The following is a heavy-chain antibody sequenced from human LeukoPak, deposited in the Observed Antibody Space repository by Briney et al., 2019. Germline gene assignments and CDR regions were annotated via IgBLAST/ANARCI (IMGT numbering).Heavy chain of an antibody. Sequence: PGGSLRLSCAASGFTFSSYNMNWVRQAPGKGLEWVSYMSSSSSTKDYADSVKGRFTISRDNAKNSLYLQMNSLRDEDTAVYYCARYRNGFDYWGQGTLVTVSS. J-gene: IGHJ4*02. CDR3: ARYRNGFDY. CDR1: GFTFSSYN. V-gene: IGHV3-48*02. CDR2: MSSSSSTK. D-gene: IGHD1-1*01.